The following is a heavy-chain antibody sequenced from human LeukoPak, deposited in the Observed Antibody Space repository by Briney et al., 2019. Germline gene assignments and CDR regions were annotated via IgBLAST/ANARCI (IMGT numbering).Heavy chain of an antibody. CDR3: ASSIAAAGNDY. D-gene: IGHD6-13*01. CDR2: INHSGST. J-gene: IGHJ4*02. CDR1: GGSFSGYY. Sequence: SETLSLTCAVYGGSFSGYYWSWIRQPPGKGLEWIGEINHSGSTNYNPSLKSRVTISVDTSKNQFSLKLSSVTAADTAVYYCASSIAAAGNDYWGQGTLVTASS. V-gene: IGHV4-34*01.